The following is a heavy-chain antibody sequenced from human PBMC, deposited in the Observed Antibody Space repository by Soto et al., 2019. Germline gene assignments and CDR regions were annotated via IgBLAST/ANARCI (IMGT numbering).Heavy chain of an antibody. CDR1: GFTFSNYG. CDR2: IWYDGSNK. Sequence: QVQLVESGGGVVQPGRSLRLSCAASGFTFSNYGMHWVRQAPGKGLEWVAVIWYDGSNKYYADSVEGRFTISRDNSKNTLYLQMNSLRAEDTAVYYCARDGYYDEYDPGFDYWGQGSLVTVSS. CDR3: ARDGYYDEYDPGFDY. V-gene: IGHV3-33*01. J-gene: IGHJ4*02. D-gene: IGHD4-17*01.